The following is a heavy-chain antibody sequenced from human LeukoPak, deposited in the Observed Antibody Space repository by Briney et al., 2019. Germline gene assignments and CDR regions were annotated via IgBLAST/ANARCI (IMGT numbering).Heavy chain of an antibody. Sequence: SETLSLTCTVSGVSISSVGYYWSWIRQHPGKGLEWIGYIYYSGSTYYNPSLKSRVTISVDTSKNQFSLKLSSVTAADTAVYYCARETIEMATIVYFDYWGQGTLVTVSS. J-gene: IGHJ4*02. CDR3: ARETIEMATIVYFDY. CDR2: IYYSGST. V-gene: IGHV4-31*03. D-gene: IGHD5-24*01. CDR1: GVSISSVGYY.